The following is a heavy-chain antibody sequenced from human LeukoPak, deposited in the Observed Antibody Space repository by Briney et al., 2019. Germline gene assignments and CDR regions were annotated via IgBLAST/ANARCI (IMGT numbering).Heavy chain of an antibody. CDR3: XXXLXXGSSY. CDR1: GFTFSSYW. CDR2: IKQDESEK. J-gene: IGHJ4*02. D-gene: IGHD6-19*01. Sequence: GGSLRLSCVASGFTFSSYWMSWVRQAPGKGLEWVANIKQDESEKYYVGSVKGRFTISRDNAKNSVYLQMNSLRADDTAVYYCXXXLXXGSSYWGQGTLVAVSS. V-gene: IGHV3-7*03.